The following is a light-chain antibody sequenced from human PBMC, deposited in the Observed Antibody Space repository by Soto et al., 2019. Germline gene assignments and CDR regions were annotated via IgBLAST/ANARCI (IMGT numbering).Light chain of an antibody. J-gene: IGKJ1*01. CDR1: ESIHSN. V-gene: IGKV3-15*01. CDR3: QQYNNWTPWT. Sequence: EIVMTQSPATLSVSPGERATLSCRASESIHSNLAWYQRRPGQAPRLLIYGASTRATGVPDRFSGSGSGTDFTLTISSLQSEDFAVYYCQQYNNWTPWTFGQGTKVEIK. CDR2: GAS.